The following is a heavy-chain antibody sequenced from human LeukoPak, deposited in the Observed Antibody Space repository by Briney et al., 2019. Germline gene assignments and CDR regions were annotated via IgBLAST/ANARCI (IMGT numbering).Heavy chain of an antibody. CDR1: GGSISSSRFY. V-gene: IGHV4-39*01. CDR3: ARHDYSNYAWFDP. D-gene: IGHD4-11*01. J-gene: IGHJ5*02. CDR2: KSYSGNT. Sequence: SETLSLTCSVSGGSISSSRFYWGWIRQPPGKGLEWVASKSYSGNTYYNPSLKSRLTISVGPSKSQLSLKMTSVIAADTAVYYCARHDYSNYAWFDPWGQGTLVPVST.